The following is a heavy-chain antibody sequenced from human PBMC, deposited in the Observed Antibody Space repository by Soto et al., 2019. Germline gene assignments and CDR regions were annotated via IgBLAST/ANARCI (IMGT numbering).Heavy chain of an antibody. CDR2: INAGNGNT. V-gene: IGHV1-3*01. CDR1: GYTFTSYA. J-gene: IGHJ4*02. D-gene: IGHD2-15*01. CDR3: ARGPGGPDGPGDY. Sequence: QVQLVQSGAEVKKPGASVKVSCKASGYTFTSYAMHWVRQAPGQRLEWMGGINAGNGNTKYSQKCQGRVTITRDTSASTAYMELSSLRSEDTAVYYCARGPGGPDGPGDYWGQGTLVTVSS.